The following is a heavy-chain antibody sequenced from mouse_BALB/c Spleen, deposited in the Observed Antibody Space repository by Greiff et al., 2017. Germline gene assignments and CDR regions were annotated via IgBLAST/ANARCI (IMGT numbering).Heavy chain of an antibody. D-gene: IGHD2-1*01. Sequence: EVMLVESGGGLVQPGGSRKLSCAASGFTFSSFGMHWVRQAPEKGLEWVAYISSGSSTIYYADTVKGRFTISRDNPKNTLFLQMTSLRSEDTAMYYCARSGYGNSYFDYWGQGTTLTVSS. CDR2: ISSGSSTI. CDR3: ARSGYGNSYFDY. V-gene: IGHV5-17*02. CDR1: GFTFSSFG. J-gene: IGHJ2*01.